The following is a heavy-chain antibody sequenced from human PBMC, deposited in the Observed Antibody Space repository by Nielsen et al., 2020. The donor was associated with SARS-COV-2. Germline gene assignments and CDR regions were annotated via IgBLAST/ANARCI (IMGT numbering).Heavy chain of an antibody. V-gene: IGHV4-34*01. D-gene: IGHD3-9*01. CDR3: ARGPYDILTGYYVPDDAFDI. CDR1: GGSFSGYY. J-gene: IGHJ3*02. CDR2: INHSGGT. Sequence: SETLSLTCAVYGGSFSGYYWSWIRQPPGKGLEWIGEINHSGGTNYNPSLKSRVTISVDTSKNQFSLKLSSVTAADTAVYYCARGPYDILTGYYVPDDAFDIWGQGTMVTVSS.